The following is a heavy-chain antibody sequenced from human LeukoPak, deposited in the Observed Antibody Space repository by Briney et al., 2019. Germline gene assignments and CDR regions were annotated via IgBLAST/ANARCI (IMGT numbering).Heavy chain of an antibody. Sequence: SETLSFTCTVAGVSISAYYWRWLRRPAGKGLEGIGRIDISVSTNYNPSLTSRVTMSVDTSKNQFSLKLSSMTAADTAVYYCARGASGNYRYFDYWGQGTLVTVSS. CDR2: IDISVST. CDR1: GVSISAYY. J-gene: IGHJ4*03. D-gene: IGHD1-26*01. CDR3: ARGASGNYRYFDY. V-gene: IGHV4-4*07.